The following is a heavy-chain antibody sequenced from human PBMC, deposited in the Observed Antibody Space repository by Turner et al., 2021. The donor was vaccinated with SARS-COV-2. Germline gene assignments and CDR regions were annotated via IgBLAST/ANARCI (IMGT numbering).Heavy chain of an antibody. CDR2: VIPDGGIA. D-gene: IGHD5-12*01. CDR1: EFAFSSLS. CDR3: AKGGSVDG. J-gene: IGHJ6*02. Sequence: EVNVVQSGSGMVQLGGTLRLPGAASEFAFSSLSSTWVHQAPGKGMEWDSLVIPDGGIAYYADSVKDRFTISRDNSKSTVYLQMNSLRAEGTAIYYCAKGGSVDGWGQGTKVTVSS. V-gene: IGHV3-23*04.